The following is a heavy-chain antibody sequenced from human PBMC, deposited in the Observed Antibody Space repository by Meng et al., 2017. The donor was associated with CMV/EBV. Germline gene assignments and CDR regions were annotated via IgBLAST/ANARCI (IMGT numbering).Heavy chain of an antibody. V-gene: IGHV1-2*02. J-gene: IGHJ4*02. D-gene: IGHD3-3*01. Sequence: ASVKVSCKASGYTFTGYYMHWVRQAPGQGLEWMGWINPNSGGTHYAQKFQGRVTMTRDTSISTAYMELSRLRSDDTAVYDCARDRNYDFWSGYYTGFDYWGQGTLVTVSS. CDR2: INPNSGGT. CDR3: ARDRNYDFWSGYYTGFDY. CDR1: GYTFTGYY.